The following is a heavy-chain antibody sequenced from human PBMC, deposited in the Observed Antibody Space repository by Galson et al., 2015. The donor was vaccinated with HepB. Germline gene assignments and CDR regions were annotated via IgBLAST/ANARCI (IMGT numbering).Heavy chain of an antibody. CDR1: GFTFSSYS. CDR3: ARAYDSSGYYPNWFDP. J-gene: IGHJ5*02. V-gene: IGHV3-48*01. CDR2: ISSSSSTI. D-gene: IGHD3-22*01. Sequence: SLRLSCAASGFTFSSYSMNWARQAPGKGLEWVSYISSSSSTIYYADSVKGRFTISRDNAKNSLYLQMNSLRSEDTAVYYCARAYDSSGYYPNWFDPWGQGTLVTVSS.